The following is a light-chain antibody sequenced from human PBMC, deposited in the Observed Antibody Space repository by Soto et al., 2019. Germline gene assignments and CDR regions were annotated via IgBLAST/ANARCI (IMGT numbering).Light chain of an antibody. V-gene: IGKV3-20*01. CDR3: HHYSRSPIFT. CDR1: QSVANNY. Sequence: EVVLTQSPGTLSLSPGERATLSCRASQSVANNYLAWYQQRPGQAPRLLIYAASSRAAGIPDRFSGSGSGADVTLTISRLEPEDFGVFFCHHYSRSPIFTFGHGNTVDMK. CDR2: AAS. J-gene: IGKJ3*01.